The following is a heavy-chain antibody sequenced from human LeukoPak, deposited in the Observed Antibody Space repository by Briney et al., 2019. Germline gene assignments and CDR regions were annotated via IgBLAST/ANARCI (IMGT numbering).Heavy chain of an antibody. V-gene: IGHV3-21*01. CDR2: ISSSSSYI. Sequence: GGSLRLSCAASGFTFGSYSMNWVRQAPGKGLEWVSSISSSSSYIYYADSVKGRFTISRDNAKNSLYLQMNSLRAEDTAVYYCARANYYYDSSGYRDAFDIWGQGTMVTVSS. J-gene: IGHJ3*02. D-gene: IGHD3-22*01. CDR1: GFTFGSYS. CDR3: ARANYYYDSSGYRDAFDI.